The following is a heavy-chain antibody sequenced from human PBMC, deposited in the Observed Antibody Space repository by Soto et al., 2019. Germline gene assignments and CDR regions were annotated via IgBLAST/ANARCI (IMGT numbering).Heavy chain of an antibody. CDR1: GGSFSGYY. D-gene: IGHD2-2*01. J-gene: IGHJ5*02. Sequence: SETLSLTCAVYGGSFSGYYWSWIRQPPGKGLEWIGEINHSGSTNYNPSLKSRVTISVDTSKNQFSLKLSSVTAADTAVYYCARSIGVGLYCSSTRCCLLSNWFDPWGQGTLVTVSS. V-gene: IGHV4-34*01. CDR2: INHSGST. CDR3: ARSIGVGLYCSSTRCCLLSNWFDP.